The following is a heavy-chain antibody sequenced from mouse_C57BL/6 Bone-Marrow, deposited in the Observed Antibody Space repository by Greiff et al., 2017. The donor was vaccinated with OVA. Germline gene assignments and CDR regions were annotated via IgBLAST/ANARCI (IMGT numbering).Heavy chain of an antibody. D-gene: IGHD2-4*01. CDR1: GFTFSSYG. CDR3: ARRERLRRGFAY. Sequence: EVMLVESGGDLVKPGGSLKLSCAASGFTFSSYGMSWVRQTPDKRLEWVATISSGGSYTYYPDSVKGRFTISRDNAKNTRYLQMSSLTSEDTAMYCGARRERLRRGFAYWGQGTLVTVSA. CDR2: ISSGGSYT. J-gene: IGHJ3*01. V-gene: IGHV5-6*02.